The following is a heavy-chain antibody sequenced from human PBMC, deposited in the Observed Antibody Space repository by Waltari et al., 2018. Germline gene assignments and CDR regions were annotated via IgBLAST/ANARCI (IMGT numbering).Heavy chain of an antibody. V-gene: IGHV3-23*01. J-gene: IGHJ4*02. CDR3: AKAGGIAAAEFQFDF. CDR1: GFTFISYA. CDR2: ISGPALTT. Sequence: EVQLLESGGGLVQPGGSLRLSCAASGFTFISYAMTWVRQAPGKGLELFSSISGPALTTFYADSVKGRFSVSRDNSKNTLYLQINGLRADDTAVYYCAKAGGIAAAEFQFDFWGRGTLVTVSS. D-gene: IGHD6-13*01.